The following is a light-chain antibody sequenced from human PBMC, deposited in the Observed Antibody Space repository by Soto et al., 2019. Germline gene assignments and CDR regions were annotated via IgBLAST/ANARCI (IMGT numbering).Light chain of an antibody. CDR1: SSDIGAYDY. CDR2: EAS. CDR3: SPYTSSSTRV. J-gene: IGLJ1*01. Sequence: QFVLAPPASVAEFPGDAIAINCTGTSSDIGAYDYVSWYQQFPDKPPKLIIYEASHRPSGVSDRFSGSKSVNTATLTISRLQAEDEADYYCSPYTSSSTRVFGTGTKVTVL. V-gene: IGLV2-14*03.